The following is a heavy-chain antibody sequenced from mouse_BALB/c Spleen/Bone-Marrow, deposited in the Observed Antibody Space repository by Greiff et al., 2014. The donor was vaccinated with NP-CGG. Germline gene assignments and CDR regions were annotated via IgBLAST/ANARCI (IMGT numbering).Heavy chain of an antibody. J-gene: IGHJ4*01. V-gene: IGHV5-17*02. CDR1: GFTFSSFG. CDR3: TRSGTLGSMDY. CDR2: ISSGSSTI. D-gene: IGHD3-3*01. Sequence: VQLKQSGGGLVQPGGSRKLSCAASGFTFSSFGMHWVRQAPEKGLEWVAYISSGSSTIYYADTMKGRFTISRDNPKNTLFLQMASLRSEDTAMYYCTRSGTLGSMDYWGQGTSVTVPS.